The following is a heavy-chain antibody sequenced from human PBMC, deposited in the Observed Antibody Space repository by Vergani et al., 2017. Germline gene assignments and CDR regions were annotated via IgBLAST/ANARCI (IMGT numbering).Heavy chain of an antibody. V-gene: IGHV4-34*01. J-gene: IGHJ2*01. CDR1: GGSFSGYY. CDR3: ARGXVRPVPRAQGIAARPDKYFDL. Sequence: QVQLQQWGAGLLKPSETLSLTCAVYGGSFSGYYWSWIRQPPGKGLEWIGEINHSGSTHYNPSLKSRVTISVETSKNQFSLKLSSVTAADTAVYYCARGXVRPVPRAQGIAARPDKYFDLWGRGTLVTVSS. D-gene: IGHD6-6*01. CDR2: INHSGST.